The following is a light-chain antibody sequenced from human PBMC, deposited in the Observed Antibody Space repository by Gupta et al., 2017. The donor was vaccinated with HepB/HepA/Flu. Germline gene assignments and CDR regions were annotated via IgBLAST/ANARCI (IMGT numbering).Light chain of an antibody. V-gene: IGKV1-39*01. CDR3: QQSYSARLT. J-gene: IGKJ4*01. CDR1: QSISIY. Sequence: DIQMTQSPSSLSASVGDRVTITCRATQSISIYLNWYQQKPGKAPKLLIFATSSLQSGVPSRFSGSGSGTXFTLTIXSLQPEDFATYYCQQSYSARLTFGXGTKVEI. CDR2: ATS.